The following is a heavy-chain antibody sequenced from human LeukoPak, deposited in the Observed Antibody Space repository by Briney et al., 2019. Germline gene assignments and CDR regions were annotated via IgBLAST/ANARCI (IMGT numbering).Heavy chain of an antibody. D-gene: IGHD3-10*01. Sequence: EASVQVSCKASGYTFTSYDINWVRQATGQGLEWMGWMNPNSGNTGYAQKFQGRVTMTRNTSISTAYMELSSLRSEDTAVYYCARGYGYGFGELFPPPGYWGQGTLVTVSS. J-gene: IGHJ4*02. CDR1: GYTFTSYD. V-gene: IGHV1-8*01. CDR2: MNPNSGNT. CDR3: ARGYGYGFGELFPPPGY.